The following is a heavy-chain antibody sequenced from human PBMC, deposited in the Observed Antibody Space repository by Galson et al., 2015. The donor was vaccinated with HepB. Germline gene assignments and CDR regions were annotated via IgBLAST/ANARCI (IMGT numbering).Heavy chain of an antibody. Sequence: SLRLSCAASGFTFSDYYMTWVRQASGKGLEWVGRIRSNANSYATAYAASVKGRFTISRDDSKNTAYLQMNSLKTEDTAVYYCTRLNRREWDYFDYWGQGTLVTVSS. V-gene: IGHV3-73*01. J-gene: IGHJ4*02. D-gene: IGHD5-24*01. CDR2: IRSNANSYAT. CDR3: TRLNRREWDYFDY. CDR1: GFTFSDYY.